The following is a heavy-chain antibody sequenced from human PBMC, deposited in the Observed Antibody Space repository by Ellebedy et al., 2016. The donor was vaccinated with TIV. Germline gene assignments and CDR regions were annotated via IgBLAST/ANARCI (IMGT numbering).Heavy chain of an antibody. D-gene: IGHD2/OR15-2a*01. Sequence: MPSETLSLTCTVSNASVSSGTLYWSWIRQPPGGGLEWIGSIYYSWSINYNPSLRSRLAISVDTSKNQFSLSLTSVTAADTAVYYCAGGGGHLYAPHWYFDLWGRGTLVTVSS. V-gene: IGHV4-61*01. CDR3: AGGGGHLYAPHWYFDL. J-gene: IGHJ2*01. CDR1: NASVSSGTLY. CDR2: IYYSWSI.